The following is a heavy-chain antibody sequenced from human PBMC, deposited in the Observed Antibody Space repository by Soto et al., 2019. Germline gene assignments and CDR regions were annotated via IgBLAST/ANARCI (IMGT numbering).Heavy chain of an antibody. J-gene: IGHJ5*02. V-gene: IGHV1-8*01. CDR1: GYTFSNYD. CDR3: ARRRLLAARRGDWFDP. D-gene: IGHD6-6*01. CDR2: MNPNSDNT. Sequence: QVQLVQSGAEVKDPGASVKVSCKASGYTFSNYDIGWVRQASGQGLEWMGWMNPNSDNTGYAQKFQGRVTMTRNTSISTAYMELSSLRSEDTAVYYCARRRLLAARRGDWFDPWGQGTVVTVSS.